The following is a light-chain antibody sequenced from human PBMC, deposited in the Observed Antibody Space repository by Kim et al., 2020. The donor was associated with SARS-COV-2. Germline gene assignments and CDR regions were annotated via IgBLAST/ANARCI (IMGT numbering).Light chain of an antibody. J-gene: IGLJ2*01. CDR2: LNSDSSH. Sequence: ASVKLTSSLSSGDSSYAIACREQQTEKGHRYLMKLNSDSSHIKRDGVPHRCSGSSSGAERYLTIASLQSEDEAHYYCQTLGTSSVVFGGGTQLTVL. V-gene: IGLV4-69*01. CDR3: QTLGTSSVV. CDR1: SGDSSYA.